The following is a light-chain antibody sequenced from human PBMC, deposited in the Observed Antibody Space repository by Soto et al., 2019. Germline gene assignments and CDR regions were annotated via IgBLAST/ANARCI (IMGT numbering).Light chain of an antibody. Sequence: DIQMTQSPSSLSASVGDRVTITCRASQSVSSYLNWYQHKPGKAPKLLIYAASSLQSGVPSRFSGSGSGTDFTLTISSLQPEDFATYYCQQSYSLPTFGQGTRLEIK. CDR2: AAS. CDR1: QSVSSY. J-gene: IGKJ5*01. CDR3: QQSYSLPT. V-gene: IGKV1-39*01.